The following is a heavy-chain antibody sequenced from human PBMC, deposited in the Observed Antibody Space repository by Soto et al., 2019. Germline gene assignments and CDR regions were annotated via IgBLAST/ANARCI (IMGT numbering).Heavy chain of an antibody. D-gene: IGHD5-12*01. Sequence: EVQLLEYGGGLVQPGGALRLSCAASGLTFSSYGMIWVRQAPGKGLEWVSYISGSGGTTYYADSVKGRFTISRDNSKHTRDLQMYSLRDEDTAVDYCAAEGVYSGSRGDFDYWGQGILVTVSS. V-gene: IGHV3-23*01. J-gene: IGHJ4*02. CDR3: AAEGVYSGSRGDFDY. CDR1: GLTFSSYG. CDR2: ISGSGGTT.